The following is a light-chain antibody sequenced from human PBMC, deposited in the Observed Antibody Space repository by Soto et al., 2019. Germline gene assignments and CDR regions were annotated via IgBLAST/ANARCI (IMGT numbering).Light chain of an antibody. V-gene: IGKV1-9*01. J-gene: IGKJ4*01. CDR2: AAS. CDR1: QGISSF. Sequence: DIQVTQSPSFLSAAVGDTVTITGRASQGISSFFAWYQQTPGKAPKLLIYAASTLQRGVRSRFRGSGSGTDFTLAISSLQAEDSANDYCHQLSSYPALTFGGGTKVDI. CDR3: HQLSSYPALT.